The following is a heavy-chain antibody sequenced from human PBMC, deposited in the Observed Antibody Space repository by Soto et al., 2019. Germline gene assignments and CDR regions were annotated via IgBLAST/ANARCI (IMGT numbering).Heavy chain of an antibody. Sequence: QVQLVQSGAEVKKPGSSVKVSCKASGGTFNSYAIIWVRQAPGQGLEWMGGIIPIFGTANYVQKFQGRVTIPADEPTNTAYVELSRLRSEDTAAYYCASASGGYCSGGSCYSDWFESWGQGTLVTVSS. D-gene: IGHD2-15*01. CDR1: GGTFNSYA. V-gene: IGHV1-69*12. CDR3: ASASGGYCSGGSCYSDWFES. CDR2: IIPIFGTA. J-gene: IGHJ5*01.